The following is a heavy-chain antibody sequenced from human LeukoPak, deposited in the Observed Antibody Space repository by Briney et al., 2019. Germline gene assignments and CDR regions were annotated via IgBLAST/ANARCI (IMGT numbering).Heavy chain of an antibody. CDR2: IIPLLGTI. J-gene: IGHJ3*02. D-gene: IGHD5-24*01. CDR1: GGTFSSNG. Sequence: SVKVSCKASGGTFSSNGISWVRQAPGQGLEWMGGIIPLLGTINYAQKFQGRVTIVADRSMDTAYMEMSSLRSEDTAVYYCARLVEMATYSAFDIWGQGTMVTVSS. V-gene: IGHV1-69*10. CDR3: ARLVEMATYSAFDI.